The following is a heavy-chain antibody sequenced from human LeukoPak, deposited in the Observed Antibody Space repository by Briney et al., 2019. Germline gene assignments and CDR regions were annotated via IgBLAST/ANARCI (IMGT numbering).Heavy chain of an antibody. Sequence: WGSLRLTCAVSGFSVSSNNWSRVRQAPGKGLEWVSLIYSGGSTYYADSVKGRFTISLDNSKNTVYLQMDSLRAEDTAVYYCAGPGGDAIGGKGTLVTVSS. CDR3: AGPGGDAI. V-gene: IGHV3-53*01. J-gene: IGHJ4*02. CDR1: GFSVSSNN. D-gene: IGHD2-21*01. CDR2: IYSGGST.